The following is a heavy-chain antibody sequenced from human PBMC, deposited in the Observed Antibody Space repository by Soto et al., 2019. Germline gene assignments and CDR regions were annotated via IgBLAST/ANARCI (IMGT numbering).Heavy chain of an antibody. J-gene: IGHJ4*02. Sequence: EVQLLESGGGLVQPGGSLRLSCAASGFTFSSYAMSWVRQAPGKGLEWVSAISGSGGSTYYADSVKGRFTISRDNSKTGLYLQMNSLRAEDTAVYYCAKVRRSSRGTGPFDSWGQGTLVTVSS. D-gene: IGHD2-15*01. CDR3: AKVRRSSRGTGPFDS. CDR2: ISGSGGST. CDR1: GFTFSSYA. V-gene: IGHV3-23*01.